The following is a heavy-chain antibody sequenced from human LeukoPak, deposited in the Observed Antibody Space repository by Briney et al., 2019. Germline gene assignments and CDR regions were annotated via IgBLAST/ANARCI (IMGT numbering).Heavy chain of an antibody. CDR2: ISSSSNAI. J-gene: IGHJ1*01. Sequence: GGSLRLSCAASGFTLSSYDMNWVRQAPGKGLEWVSYISSSSNAIYYADSVKGRFTISRDNAKNSLYLQMNSLRAEDTAVYYCARETSAPQWGQGTLVTVSS. CDR3: ARETSAPQ. V-gene: IGHV3-48*03. D-gene: IGHD1/OR15-1a*01. CDR1: GFTLSSYD.